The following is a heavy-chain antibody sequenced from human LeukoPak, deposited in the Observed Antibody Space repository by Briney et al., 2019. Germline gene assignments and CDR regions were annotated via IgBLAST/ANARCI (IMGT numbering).Heavy chain of an antibody. CDR1: GFEFSIHD. Sequence: GGSLRLSCVASGFEFSIHDMSWGRQAPGKGPEWVSSISGSGTDTYYTDSVKGRFTISRDNSKNTLYLQMNSLRAEDTAVYYCARRFEWVDAFDIWGQGTMVTVSS. J-gene: IGHJ3*02. CDR3: ARRFEWVDAFDI. V-gene: IGHV3-23*01. D-gene: IGHD3-9*01. CDR2: ISGSGTDT.